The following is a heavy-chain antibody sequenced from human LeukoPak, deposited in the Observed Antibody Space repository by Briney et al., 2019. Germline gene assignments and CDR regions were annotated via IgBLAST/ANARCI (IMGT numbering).Heavy chain of an antibody. CDR2: IYTSGST. Sequence: SETLSLTCTVSGGSISSYYWSWIRQPAGKGLEWIGRIYTSGSTNYNPSLKSRVTISVDTSKNQFSLKLSSVTAADTAVYYCARVAVEMATMTHFDYWGQGTLVTVSS. CDR3: ARVAVEMATMTHFDY. V-gene: IGHV4-4*07. CDR1: GGSISSYY. J-gene: IGHJ4*02. D-gene: IGHD5-24*01.